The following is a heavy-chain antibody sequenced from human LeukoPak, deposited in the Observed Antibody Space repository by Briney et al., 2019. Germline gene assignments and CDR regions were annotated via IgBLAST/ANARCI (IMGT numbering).Heavy chain of an antibody. Sequence: SETLSLTCTVSGGSISSYYWSWIRQPPGKGLEWIGFIYYSGSTNYNPSLKSRVTISVDTSKNQFSLKLSSVTAADTAVYYCARYSGPRGNWFDPWGQGTLVTVSS. CDR3: ARYSGPRGNWFDP. CDR2: IYYSGST. CDR1: GGSISSYY. V-gene: IGHV4-59*01. D-gene: IGHD1-26*01. J-gene: IGHJ5*02.